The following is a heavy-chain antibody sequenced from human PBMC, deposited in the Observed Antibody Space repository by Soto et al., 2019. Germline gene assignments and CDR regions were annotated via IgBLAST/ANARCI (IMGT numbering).Heavy chain of an antibody. CDR3: ARVMESRWLQLRNYYYGMDV. D-gene: IGHD5-12*01. CDR1: GCAISTYY. Sequence: PSETLSLTFSFSGCAISTYYWSWIRQPPGKGLEWIGYIYYSGSTNYNPSLKSRVTISVDTSKNQFSLKLSSVTAADTAVYYCARVMESRWLQLRNYYYGMDVWGQGTTVTVS. J-gene: IGHJ6*02. V-gene: IGHV4-59*01. CDR2: IYYSGST.